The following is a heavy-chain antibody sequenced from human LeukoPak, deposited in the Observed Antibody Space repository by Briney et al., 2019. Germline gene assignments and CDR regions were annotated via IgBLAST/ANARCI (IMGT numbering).Heavy chain of an antibody. CDR2: IYHSGST. Sequence: PSETLSLTCTVSGGSISSSRYYWGWIRQPPGKGLEWIGSIYHSGSTYYNPSLKSRVTISVDTSKNQFSLKLSSVTAADMAVYYCARHDGIAAADTLNYVDVWGKGTTVTVSS. J-gene: IGHJ6*03. CDR1: GGSISSSRYY. V-gene: IGHV4-39*01. D-gene: IGHD6-13*01. CDR3: ARHDGIAAADTLNYVDV.